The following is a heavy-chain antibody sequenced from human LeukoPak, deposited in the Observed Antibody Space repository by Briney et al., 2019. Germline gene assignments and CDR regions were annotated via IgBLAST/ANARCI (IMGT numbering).Heavy chain of an antibody. V-gene: IGHV1-2*02. J-gene: IGHJ4*02. CDR3: ARNKTTGGGGFDY. CDR2: INPNNGGT. D-gene: IGHD3-16*01. Sequence: ASVKVSCKASGYTFNDYYMHWVRQAPGQGLEWMGWINPNNGGTNYAQKFQGRVTMTRDTSISTAYMELSRLRSDDTAVYYCARNKTTGGGGFDYWGQGTLITVSS. CDR1: GYTFNDYY.